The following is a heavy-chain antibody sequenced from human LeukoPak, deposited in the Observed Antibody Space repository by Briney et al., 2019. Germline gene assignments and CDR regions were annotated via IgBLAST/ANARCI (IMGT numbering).Heavy chain of an antibody. D-gene: IGHD2-21*02. J-gene: IGHJ4*02. CDR2: ISGSDGST. V-gene: IGHV3-23*01. Sequence: GGSLRLSCAATGFSFRDRYMSWIRQAPGKGLEWVSAISGSDGSTYYADSVKGRFTISRDNSKNTLYLQMNSLRAEDTAVYYCATASVTAYDYWGQGTLVTVSS. CDR1: GFSFRDRY. CDR3: ATASVTAYDY.